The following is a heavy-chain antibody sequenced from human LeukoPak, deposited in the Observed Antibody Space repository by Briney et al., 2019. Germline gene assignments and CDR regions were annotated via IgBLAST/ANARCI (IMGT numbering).Heavy chain of an antibody. V-gene: IGHV3-23*01. J-gene: IGHJ4*02. D-gene: IGHD2-2*01. CDR1: GFTFSTYT. CDR3: AKLGRYQLPLDDY. Sequence: PGGSLRLSCAASGFTFSTYTMYRVRQAPGKGLEWVSDISGSGDSPYYADSVKGRFTISRDNSRNTLYLQMSSLRDDDTAVYYCAKLGRYQLPLDDYSGQGTLVTVSS. CDR2: ISGSGDSP.